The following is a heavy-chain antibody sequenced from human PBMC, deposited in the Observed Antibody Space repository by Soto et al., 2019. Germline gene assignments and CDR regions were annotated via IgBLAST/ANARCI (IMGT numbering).Heavy chain of an antibody. CDR2: IYHSGST. CDR3: ARVRLTYYDFWSGSQGWFDP. CDR1: GGSISSGGYS. Sequence: SSETLSLTCAVSGGSISSGGYSWSWIRQPPGKGLEWIGYIYHSGSTYYNPSLKSRVTISVDRSKNQFSLKLSSVTAADTAVYYCARVRLTYYDFWSGSQGWFDPWGQGTLVTVSS. V-gene: IGHV4-30-2*01. D-gene: IGHD3-3*01. J-gene: IGHJ5*02.